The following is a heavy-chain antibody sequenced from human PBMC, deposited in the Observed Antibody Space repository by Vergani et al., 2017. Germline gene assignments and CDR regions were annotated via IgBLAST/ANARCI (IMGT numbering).Heavy chain of an antibody. V-gene: IGHV4-30-4*08. J-gene: IGHJ5*02. CDR2: IYHTGSA. Sequence: QVQLQESGPGLVKPSQTLCLTCAVPGGSISSGDHCWTWIRQRPGKGLEWIGSIYHTGSAYYNPSLKSRVTVSVDTSMNQVSLKLNSVTAADTAVYYCVRTVALXFGETKDGGWFDPWGQGTLVTVTS. CDR3: VRTVALXFGETKDGGWFDP. CDR1: GGSISSGDHC. D-gene: IGHD3-10*01.